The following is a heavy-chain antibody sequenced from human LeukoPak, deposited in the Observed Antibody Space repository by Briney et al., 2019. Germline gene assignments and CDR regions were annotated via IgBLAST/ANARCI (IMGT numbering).Heavy chain of an antibody. J-gene: IGHJ4*02. CDR1: GFTFDDYG. CDR3: ARAVEWLLLAIFLDY. V-gene: IGHV3-20*04. Sequence: GGSLRLSCAASGFTFDDYGMSWVRQAPGKGLEWVSGINWNGGGTGYADSVKGRFTIARDNVKNALYLQMNSLRADVTALYYCARAVEWLLLAIFLDYWGEGTLVTVSS. D-gene: IGHD3-3*01. CDR2: INWNGGGT.